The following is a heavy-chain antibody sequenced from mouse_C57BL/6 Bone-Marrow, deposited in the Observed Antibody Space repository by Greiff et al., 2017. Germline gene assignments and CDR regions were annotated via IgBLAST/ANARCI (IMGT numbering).Heavy chain of an antibody. Sequence: DVKLVESGGDLVKPGGSLKLSCAASGFTFSSYGMSWVRQTPDKRLEWVATISSGGSYTYYPDSVKGRFTISRDNAKNTLYLQMSSLKSEDTAMYYCARQGDGYYVGYWGQGTTLTVSS. V-gene: IGHV5-6*02. CDR1: GFTFSSYG. CDR2: ISSGGSYT. J-gene: IGHJ2*01. CDR3: ARQGDGYYVGY. D-gene: IGHD2-3*01.